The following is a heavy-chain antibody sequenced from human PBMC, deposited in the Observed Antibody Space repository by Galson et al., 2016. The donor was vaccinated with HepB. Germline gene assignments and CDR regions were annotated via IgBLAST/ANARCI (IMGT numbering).Heavy chain of an antibody. J-gene: IGHJ3*01. CDR1: GFTFSRSG. D-gene: IGHD4/OR15-4a*01. CDR2: ISSSFSTI. V-gene: IGHV3-48*02. CDR3: ARELVRSAFDL. Sequence: SLRLSCAGSGFTFSRSGLNWVRQAPGKGLQWISYISSSFSTIYYAASVKGRFTISRDNAQSSVYLQMNNLRDEDTAVYYCARELVRSAFDLWGQGTMVTVSS.